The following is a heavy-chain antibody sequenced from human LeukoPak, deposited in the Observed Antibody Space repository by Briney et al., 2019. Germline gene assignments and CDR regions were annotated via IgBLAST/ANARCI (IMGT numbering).Heavy chain of an antibody. CDR2: IYYRGST. CDR1: GGSISSYY. D-gene: IGHD6-19*01. Sequence: TSETLSLTCTVSGGSISSYYWGWIRQPPGKGLEWIGSIYYRGSTYYNPSLKSRVAISVDTSKNQFSLKLSSVTAADTAVYYCARDSRSGWGNWFDPWGQGTLVTVSS. V-gene: IGHV4-39*07. J-gene: IGHJ5*02. CDR3: ARDSRSGWGNWFDP.